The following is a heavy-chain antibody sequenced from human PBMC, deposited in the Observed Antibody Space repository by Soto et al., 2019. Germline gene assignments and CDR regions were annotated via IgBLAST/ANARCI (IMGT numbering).Heavy chain of an antibody. J-gene: IGHJ6*03. CDR2: ISGSGGST. V-gene: IGHV3-23*01. Sequence: GGSLRLSCAASGFTFSSYAMSWVRPAPGKGLEWVSAISGSGGSTYYADSVKGRFTISRDNSKNTLYLQMNSLRAEDTAVYYCAKSHGTSWSYYYYYMDVWGKGTTVTVSS. D-gene: IGHD2-2*01. CDR1: GFTFSSYA. CDR3: AKSHGTSWSYYYYYMDV.